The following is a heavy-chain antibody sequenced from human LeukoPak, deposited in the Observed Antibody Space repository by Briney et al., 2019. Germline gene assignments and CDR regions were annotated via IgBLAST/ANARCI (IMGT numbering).Heavy chain of an antibody. V-gene: IGHV3-73*01. J-gene: IGHJ4*02. CDR3: TSGGYCSSTSCYGEN. Sequence: GGSLRLSCAASGFTFTTYGFNWVRQASGKGLEWVGRIRSKANSYATAYAASVKGKFTISRDDSKNTAYLQMNSLKTEDTAVYYCTSGGYCSSTSCYGENWGQGTLVTVSS. D-gene: IGHD2-2*01. CDR1: GFTFTTYG. CDR2: IRSKANSYAT.